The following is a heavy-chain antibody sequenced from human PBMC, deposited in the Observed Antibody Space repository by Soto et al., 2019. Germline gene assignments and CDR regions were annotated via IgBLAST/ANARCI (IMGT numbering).Heavy chain of an antibody. CDR2: ISPYDDNT. V-gene: IGHV1-18*01. J-gene: IGHJ6*02. Sequence: QVQLVQSGTEVKKPGASVKVSCKASGYTFTSYGISWVRQAPGQGLEWMGWISPYDDNTNYAQNLQGRVPMTTDTSTRTAYMELRSLRSDDTAVYYCARGGYYDSSGSRNYHYYGTEAWGQGTTVTVS. CDR1: GYTFTSYG. D-gene: IGHD3-22*01. CDR3: ARGGYYDSSGSRNYHYYGTEA.